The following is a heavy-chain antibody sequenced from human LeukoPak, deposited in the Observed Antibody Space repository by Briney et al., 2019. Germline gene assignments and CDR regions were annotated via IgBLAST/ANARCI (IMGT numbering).Heavy chain of an antibody. V-gene: IGHV3-7*01. J-gene: IGHJ1*01. D-gene: IGHD6-13*01. CDR1: GFTLSDYW. CDR3: VRAIAAANSY. CDR2: MNQDGSKK. Sequence: GGSLRLSCAASGFTLSDYWLSWVRQAPGRGLEWVANMNQDGSKKHYVGSVKGRFTISRDNAKNSVYLQRNSLRVDDTAVYYCVRAIAAANSYWGQGTLVTVSS.